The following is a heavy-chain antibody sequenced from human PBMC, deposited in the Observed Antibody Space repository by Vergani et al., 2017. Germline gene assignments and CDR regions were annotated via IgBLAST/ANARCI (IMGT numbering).Heavy chain of an antibody. D-gene: IGHD5-24*01. CDR1: GGSISSYY. CDR2: IYYSGST. V-gene: IGHV4-59*05. CDR3: ARHVEAGCNWFDP. J-gene: IGHJ5*02. Sequence: QVQLQESGPGLVKPSETLSLTCTVSGGSISSYYWSWIRQPPGKGLEWIGSIYYSGSTYYNPSLKSRVTISVDTSKNQFSLKLSSVTAADTAVYYCARHVEAGCNWFDPWGQGTLVTVSS.